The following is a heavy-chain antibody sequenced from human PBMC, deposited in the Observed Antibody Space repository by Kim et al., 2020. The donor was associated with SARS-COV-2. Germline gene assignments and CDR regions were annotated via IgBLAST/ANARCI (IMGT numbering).Heavy chain of an antibody. Sequence: SETLSLTCTVSGGSISSYYWSWIRQPPGKGLEWIGYIYYSGSTNYNPSLKSRVTISVDTSKNQFSLKLSSVTAADTAVYYCARREGGSRYWYFDLWGRGTLVTVSS. CDR2: IYYSGST. V-gene: IGHV4-59*08. CDR3: ARREGGSRYWYFDL. J-gene: IGHJ2*01. D-gene: IGHD3-16*01. CDR1: GGSISSYY.